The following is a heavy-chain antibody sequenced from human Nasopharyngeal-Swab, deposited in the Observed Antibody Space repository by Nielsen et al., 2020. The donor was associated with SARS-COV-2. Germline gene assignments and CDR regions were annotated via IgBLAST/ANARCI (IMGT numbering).Heavy chain of an antibody. CDR2: ISSSSSYI. V-gene: IGHV3-21*01. J-gene: IGHJ4*02. CDR3: ARDRITIFGVEKPFDY. Sequence: GESLKISCAASGFTFSSYSMNWVRQAPGKGLEWVSSISSSSSYIYYADSVKGRFTISRDNAKNSLYLQMNGLRAEDTAVYYCARDRITIFGVEKPFDYWGQGTLVTVSS. CDR1: GFTFSSYS. D-gene: IGHD3-3*01.